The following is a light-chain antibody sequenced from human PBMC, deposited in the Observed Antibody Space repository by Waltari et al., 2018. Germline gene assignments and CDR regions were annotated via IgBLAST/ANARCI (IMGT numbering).Light chain of an antibody. Sequence: QSALTQTATESGSPGQSITISCTGTSSDAGPYNLVSWYQQHPGKAPTLIIYDVNKRPSGVSNRFSGSKSGNTASLTISGLQAADEADYYCCSYAGSAISVFGGGTKLTVL. CDR1: SSDAGPYNL. CDR3: CSYAGSAISV. CDR2: DVN. V-gene: IGLV2-23*02. J-gene: IGLJ2*01.